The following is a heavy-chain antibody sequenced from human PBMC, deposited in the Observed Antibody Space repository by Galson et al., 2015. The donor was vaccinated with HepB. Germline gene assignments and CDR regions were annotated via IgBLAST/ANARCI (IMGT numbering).Heavy chain of an antibody. D-gene: IGHD2-2*01. CDR3: ARGVYQPPIGWFDP. J-gene: IGHJ5*02. CDR2: IYHSGST. Sequence: ETLSLTCAVSGGSISSSNWWSWVRQPPGKGLEWIGEIYHSGSTNYNPSLKSRVTISVDKSKNQFSLKLSSVTAADTAVYYCARGVYQPPIGWFDPWGQGTLVTVSS. CDR1: GGSISSSNW. V-gene: IGHV4-4*02.